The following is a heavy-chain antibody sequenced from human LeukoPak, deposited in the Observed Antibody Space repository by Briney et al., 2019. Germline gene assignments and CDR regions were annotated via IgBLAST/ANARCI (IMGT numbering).Heavy chain of an antibody. V-gene: IGHV1-8*01. CDR1: GYTFSSYD. CDR3: ASELRHQDY. CDR2: MNPNSGNG. J-gene: IGHJ4*02. Sequence: GASVKVSCKASGYTFSSYDINWVRQATGQGLEWMGWMNPNSGNGGYAQKFQGRVTMTSDTSISTAYMELSSLRSEDTAVYYCASELRHQDYWGQGTLVTVSS. D-gene: IGHD2-15*01.